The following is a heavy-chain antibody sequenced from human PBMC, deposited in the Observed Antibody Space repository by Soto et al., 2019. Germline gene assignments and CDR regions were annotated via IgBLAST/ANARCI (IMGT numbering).Heavy chain of an antibody. V-gene: IGHV3-33*01. CDR2: IWYDGSNK. J-gene: IGHJ4*02. CDR1: GFTFSSYG. CDR3: ARDDRDGYNDY. Sequence: GGSLRLSCAASGFTFSSYGMHWVRQAPGKGLEWVAVIWYDGSNKYYADSVKGRFTISRDNSKNTLYLQMNSLRAEDTAVYYCARDDRDGYNDYWGQGTLVTVSS. D-gene: IGHD5-12*01.